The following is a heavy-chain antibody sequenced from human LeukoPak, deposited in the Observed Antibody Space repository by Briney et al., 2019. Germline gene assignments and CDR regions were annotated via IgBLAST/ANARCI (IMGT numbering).Heavy chain of an antibody. CDR3: ARQEIGGDRSSWYIS. CDR1: GYIFSNYW. V-gene: IGHV5-51*01. Sequence: GNSLKISCKGSGYIFSNYWITWVRQMPGKGLEWMGIIYPGDAKTRYRQPFQGQVTITGNRSISTAYLQWSSLKASDTAIYYCARQEIGGDRSSWYISWGQGTLVTVSS. D-gene: IGHD6-13*01. CDR2: IYPGDAKT. J-gene: IGHJ1*01.